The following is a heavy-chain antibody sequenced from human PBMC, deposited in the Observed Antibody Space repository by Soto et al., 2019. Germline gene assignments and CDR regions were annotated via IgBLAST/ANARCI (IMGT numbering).Heavy chain of an antibody. D-gene: IGHD2-2*01. CDR1: GFSLRTSGVG. Sequence: QITLKESGPTLVTRTETLTLTCAFSGFSLRTSGVGVAWIRQPPGQALEWLALIYWNDEKRYNASLESRLTITKDTSKNQVVLTMTNMDPVDTATYSCGHTHVVDDAFDVWGQGTMVTVSS. CDR2: IYWNDEK. CDR3: GHTHVVDDAFDV. J-gene: IGHJ3*01. V-gene: IGHV2-5*01.